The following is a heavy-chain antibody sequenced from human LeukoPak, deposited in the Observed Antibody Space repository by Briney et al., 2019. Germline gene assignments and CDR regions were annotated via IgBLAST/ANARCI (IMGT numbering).Heavy chain of an antibody. J-gene: IGHJ4*02. Sequence: PGGSLRLSCAASGFTFSTSGMHWVRQAPGKGLEWVSGISGRDGSTYYADSVKGWFTISRDNSKNTLYLQMNSLRAEDTAVYYCARAGNTRFDYWGQGTLVTVSS. V-gene: IGHV3-23*01. CDR3: ARAGNTRFDY. CDR2: ISGRDGST. CDR1: GFTFSTSG. D-gene: IGHD2/OR15-2a*01.